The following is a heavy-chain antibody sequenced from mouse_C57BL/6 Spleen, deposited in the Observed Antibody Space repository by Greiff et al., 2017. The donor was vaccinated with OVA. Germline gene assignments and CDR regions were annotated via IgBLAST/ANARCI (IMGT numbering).Heavy chain of an antibody. CDR1: GYTFTSYW. V-gene: IGHV1-55*01. D-gene: IGHD2-1*01. Sequence: VQLQQPGAELVKPGASVKMSCKASGYTFTSYWITWVKQRPGQGLEWIGDIYPGSGSTNYNEKFKSKATLTVDTSSSTAYMQLSSLTSEDAAVYYCARDGNYSYYFDYWGQGTTLTVSS. J-gene: IGHJ2*01. CDR2: IYPGSGST. CDR3: ARDGNYSYYFDY.